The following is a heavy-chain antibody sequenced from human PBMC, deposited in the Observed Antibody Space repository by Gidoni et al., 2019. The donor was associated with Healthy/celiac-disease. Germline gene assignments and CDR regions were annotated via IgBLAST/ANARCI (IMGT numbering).Heavy chain of an antibody. CDR3: ARSRGDFWSGYYYRYYGMDV. D-gene: IGHD3-3*01. CDR1: GGSFSGYY. CDR2: INHSGST. J-gene: IGHJ6*02. V-gene: IGHV4-34*01. Sequence: QVQLQQWGAGLWKPSETLSLTCAVYGGSFSGYYWSWIRQPPGKGLEWIGEINHSGSTNYNPSLKSRVTISVDTSKNQFSLKLSSVTAADTAVYYCARSRGDFWSGYYYRYYGMDVWGQGTTVTVSS.